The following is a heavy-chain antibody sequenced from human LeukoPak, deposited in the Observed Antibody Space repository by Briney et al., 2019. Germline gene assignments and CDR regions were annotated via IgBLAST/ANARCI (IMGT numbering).Heavy chain of an antibody. D-gene: IGHD4-17*01. CDR2: ISDSSRKI. Sequence: GGSLRLSCAASGFTFSTYSMNWVRQAPGKGLEWVSYISDSSRKIYYADSVKGRFTISRVNAKNSLYLQMNSLRAEDTAVYYCARGPYGDYIDAFDYWGQGTLVTVSS. CDR3: ARGPYGDYIDAFDY. J-gene: IGHJ4*02. V-gene: IGHV3-48*01. CDR1: GFTFSTYS.